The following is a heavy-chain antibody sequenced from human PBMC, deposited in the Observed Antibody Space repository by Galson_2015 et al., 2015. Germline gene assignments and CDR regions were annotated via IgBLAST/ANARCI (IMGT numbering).Heavy chain of an antibody. CDR2: ISVVGTDT. J-gene: IGHJ4*02. V-gene: IGHV3-23*01. D-gene: IGHD3-16*01. CDR3: AKTLPFTYSFDY. Sequence: SMRIACAASGFTVGNYVMAWARQAPGKGVEWVSGISVVGTDTYYADSVKGGFTISRDNSKNTLYLQMNSLRAEDTAIYYCAKTLPFTYSFDYWGQGTLVTVSS. CDR1: GFTVGNYV.